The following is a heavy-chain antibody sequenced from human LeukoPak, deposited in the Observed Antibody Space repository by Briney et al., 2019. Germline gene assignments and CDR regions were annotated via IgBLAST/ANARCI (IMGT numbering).Heavy chain of an antibody. CDR2: ISTDGRDK. Sequence: PGRSLRLSCAASRFIFSSYAMHWVRQAPGRGLEWVAVISTDGRDKHYADSVKGRFTISRDNSKNTLYLQMNSLRAEDTAVYYCARGSWRLVRGAASFESWGQGTLVTVSS. V-gene: IGHV3-30*03. CDR1: RFIFSSYA. CDR3: ARGSWRLVRGAASFES. J-gene: IGHJ4*02. D-gene: IGHD3-10*01.